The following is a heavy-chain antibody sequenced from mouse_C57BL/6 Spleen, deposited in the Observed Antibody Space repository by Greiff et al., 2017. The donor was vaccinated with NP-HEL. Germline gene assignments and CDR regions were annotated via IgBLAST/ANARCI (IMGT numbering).Heavy chain of an antibody. CDR2: INYDGSST. J-gene: IGHJ2*01. Sequence: EVNVVESEGGLVQPGSSMKLSCTASGFTFSDYYMAWVRQVPEKGLEWVANINYDGSSTYYLDSLKSRFIISRDNAKNILYLQMSSLKSEDTATYYCARVYDGYYGYWGQGTTLTVSS. D-gene: IGHD2-3*01. CDR1: GFTFSDYY. CDR3: ARVYDGYYGY. V-gene: IGHV5-16*01.